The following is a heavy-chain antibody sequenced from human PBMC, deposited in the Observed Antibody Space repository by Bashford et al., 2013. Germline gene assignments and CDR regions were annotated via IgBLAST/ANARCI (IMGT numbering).Heavy chain of an antibody. J-gene: IGHJ3*01. CDR3: ARDGPVVGVWNAFDV. V-gene: IGHV1-2*02. D-gene: IGHD1-26*01. CDR2: INPNSGGT. Sequence: ASVKVSCTASGYTFTDYHVHWVRQAPGQGLEWMGWINPNSGGTNYAQKFQGRVTMTRDTSISTAYMELSSLRSDDTAVYFCARDGPVVGVWNAFDVWGQGTVVTVS. CDR1: GYTFTDYH.